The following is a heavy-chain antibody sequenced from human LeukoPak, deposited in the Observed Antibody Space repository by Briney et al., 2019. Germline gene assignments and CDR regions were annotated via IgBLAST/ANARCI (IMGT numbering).Heavy chain of an antibody. CDR1: GGTFSSYA. V-gene: IGHV1-69*01. CDR3: ASCELYGPGSSV. Sequence: SGSVSCKAAGGTFSSYAISWVRQAPGQGLERMGGIIPIFGTANYAQKVQGRVTITADESTSTGYMELSSLRSEDTAVYYCASCELYGPGSSVWGKGTTVTVSS. D-gene: IGHD3-10*01. J-gene: IGHJ6*04. CDR2: IIPIFGTA.